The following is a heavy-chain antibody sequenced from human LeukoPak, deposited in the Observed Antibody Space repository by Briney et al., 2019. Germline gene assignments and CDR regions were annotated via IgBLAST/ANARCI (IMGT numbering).Heavy chain of an antibody. CDR3: AKEGRIQTYMVRGYWFDP. CDR2: ISSSSSYI. Sequence: GGSLRLSCAASGFTFSSYSMNWVRQAPGKGLEWVSSISSSSSYIYYADSVKGRFTISRDNAKNSLYLQMNSLRAEDTAVYYCAKEGRIQTYMVRGYWFDPWGQGTLVTVSS. J-gene: IGHJ5*02. CDR1: GFTFSSYS. V-gene: IGHV3-21*01. D-gene: IGHD3-10*01.